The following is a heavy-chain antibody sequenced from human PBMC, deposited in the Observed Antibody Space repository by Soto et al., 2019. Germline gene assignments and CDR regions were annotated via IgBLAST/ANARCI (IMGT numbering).Heavy chain of an antibody. Sequence: ASVKVSCKTSGGTFSTYAIYWVRQAPGQGLEWMGAIIPLFGTADYAQKFQGRVTITADESTSTAYMELRSLRSDDTAVYYCARGNSGIAPGELDYWGQGTLVTVSS. CDR2: IIPLFGTA. V-gene: IGHV1-69*13. CDR1: GGTFSTYA. J-gene: IGHJ4*02. D-gene: IGHD6-13*01. CDR3: ARGNSGIAPGELDY.